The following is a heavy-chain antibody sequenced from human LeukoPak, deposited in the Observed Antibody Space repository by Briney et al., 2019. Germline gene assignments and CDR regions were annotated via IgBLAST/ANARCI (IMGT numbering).Heavy chain of an antibody. CDR3: ARDLCHGGSCFHFDS. CDR1: GYTFTDYY. V-gene: IGHV1-2*02. J-gene: IGHJ4*02. CDR2: INPDSGVT. D-gene: IGHD2-15*01. Sequence: ASVKVSCKTSGYTFTDYYVHWVRQAPGQGLEWFAWINPDSGVTNFAQRFQGRVTMTRDTSVTTVHLELNRLRSDDTAVYYCARDLCHGGSCFHFDSWGQGTLVTDS.